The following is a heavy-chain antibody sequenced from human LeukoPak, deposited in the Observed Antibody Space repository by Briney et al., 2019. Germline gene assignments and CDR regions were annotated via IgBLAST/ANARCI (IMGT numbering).Heavy chain of an antibody. CDR1: GFNFSRYS. D-gene: IGHD5-18*01. CDR3: ARAHSYGDT. V-gene: IGHV3-21*01. J-gene: IGHJ5*02. Sequence: GGSLRLSCAASGFNFSRYSMNWVRQAPGKGLEWVSSISSGSSYIYYADAVAGRFTISRDNAKNSLSLQMNSLRAEDTAVYYCARAHSYGDTWGQGTLVTVSS. CDR2: ISSGSSYI.